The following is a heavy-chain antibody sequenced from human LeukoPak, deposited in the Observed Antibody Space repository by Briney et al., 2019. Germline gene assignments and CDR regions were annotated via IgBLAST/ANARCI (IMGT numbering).Heavy chain of an antibody. CDR2: ISSSSSYI. CDR3: ARADSNYGAFDI. Sequence: GGSLRLSCAASGFTFSSYSMNWVGQAPGKWLEWVSSISSSSSYIYYADSVKGRFTISRDNAKNSLYLQMNSLRAEDTAVYYCARADSNYGAFDIWGQGTMVTVSS. D-gene: IGHD4-11*01. CDR1: GFTFSSYS. V-gene: IGHV3-21*01. J-gene: IGHJ3*02.